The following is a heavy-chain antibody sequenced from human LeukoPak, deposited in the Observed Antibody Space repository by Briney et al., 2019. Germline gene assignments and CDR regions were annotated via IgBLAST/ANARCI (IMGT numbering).Heavy chain of an antibody. CDR2: IRSKANSYAT. V-gene: IGHV3-73*01. J-gene: IGHJ4*02. Sequence: GGSLRLSCAASGFTFSGSAMHWVRQASGKGLEWVGRIRSKANSYATAYAASVKGRFTISRDDSKNTAYLQMNSLKTEDTAVYYCTRHALGYCSSTSCYLSDYWGQGTLVTVSS. D-gene: IGHD2-2*01. CDR1: GFTFSGSA. CDR3: TRHALGYCSSTSCYLSDY.